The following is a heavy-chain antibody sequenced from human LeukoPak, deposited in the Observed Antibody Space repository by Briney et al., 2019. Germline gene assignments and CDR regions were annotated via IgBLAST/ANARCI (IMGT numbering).Heavy chain of an antibody. V-gene: IGHV3-11*04. CDR2: ISSSGSTI. CDR1: GFTFSDYY. CDR3: ARSGNTGRNWYFDL. J-gene: IGHJ2*01. D-gene: IGHD3-10*01. Sequence: GGSLRHSCAASGFTFSDYYRSWIRQAPGKGLEWVSYISSSGSTIYYADSVKGRFTISRDNAKNSLYLQMNSLRAEDTAVYYCARSGNTGRNWYFDLWGRGTLVTVSS.